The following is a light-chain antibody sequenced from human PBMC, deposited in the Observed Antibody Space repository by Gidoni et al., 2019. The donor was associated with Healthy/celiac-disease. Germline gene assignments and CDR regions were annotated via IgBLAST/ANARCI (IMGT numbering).Light chain of an antibody. V-gene: IGKV3-20*01. CDR3: QQYGSSPMYT. J-gene: IGKJ2*01. Sequence: MVLTQSPGTLPLSPGERATLSCRASQSVSSSYLAWYQQKPGQAPRLLIYGASSRATGIPDRFSGSGSGTDFTLTISRLEPEDFAVYYCQQYGSSPMYTFGQGTKLEIK. CDR1: QSVSSSY. CDR2: GAS.